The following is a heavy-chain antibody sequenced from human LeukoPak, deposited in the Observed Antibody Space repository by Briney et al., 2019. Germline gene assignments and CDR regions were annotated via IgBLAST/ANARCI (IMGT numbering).Heavy chain of an antibody. CDR3: AKDRALVATIRTVMDY. V-gene: IGHV3-23*01. J-gene: IGHJ4*02. Sequence: GGSLRLSCAASGFTFSSYAMSWVRQAPGKGLEWVSAISGSGGGTYYADSVKGRLTISRDNSKNTLYLQMNSLRAEDTAVYYCAKDRALVATIRTVMDYWGQGTLVTVSS. CDR1: GFTFSSYA. CDR2: ISGSGGGT. D-gene: IGHD5-12*01.